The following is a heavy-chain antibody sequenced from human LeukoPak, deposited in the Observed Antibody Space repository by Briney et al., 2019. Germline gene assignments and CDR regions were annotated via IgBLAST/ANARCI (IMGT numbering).Heavy chain of an antibody. Sequence: SETLSLTCTVSGGSISSYYWSWIRQPAGRGLEWIGRIYTSGSTNYNPSLKSRVTMSVDTSKDQFSLKLSSVTAADTAVYYCARGGQGGIFGVVSRNYFDYWGQGTLVTVSS. CDR1: GGSISSYY. V-gene: IGHV4-4*07. J-gene: IGHJ4*02. CDR2: IYTSGST. D-gene: IGHD3-3*01. CDR3: ARGGQGGIFGVVSRNYFDY.